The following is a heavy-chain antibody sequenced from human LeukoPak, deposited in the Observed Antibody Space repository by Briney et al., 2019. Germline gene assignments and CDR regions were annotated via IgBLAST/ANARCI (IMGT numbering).Heavy chain of an antibody. CDR2: ISGSGGST. Sequence: GGSLRLSCAASGFTFSSYAMSWVRQAPGKGLEWVSAISGSGGSTYYADSVKGRLTISRDNSKNTLYLQMNSLRAEDTAVYYCAKGPSGGYYYDSSGYYYDYWGQGTLVTVSS. D-gene: IGHD3-22*01. CDR3: AKGPSGGYYYDSSGYYYDY. CDR1: GFTFSSYA. V-gene: IGHV3-23*01. J-gene: IGHJ4*02.